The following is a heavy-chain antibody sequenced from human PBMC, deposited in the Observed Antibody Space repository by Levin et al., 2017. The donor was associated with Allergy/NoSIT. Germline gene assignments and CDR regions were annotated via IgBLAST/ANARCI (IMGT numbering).Heavy chain of an antibody. Sequence: AGGSLRLSCAASGFTFSDYFMSWIRQPPGKGLEWISYISGSGGTIYYTDSVKGRFTISRDNAQNLVSLQMNSLRAEDTAVYYCARAHFDWLLGIIPTFDNWGQGTLVSVSS. J-gene: IGHJ4*02. CDR2: ISGSGGTI. CDR3: ARAHFDWLLGIIPTFDN. D-gene: IGHD3-9*01. CDR1: GFTFSDYF. V-gene: IGHV3-11*01.